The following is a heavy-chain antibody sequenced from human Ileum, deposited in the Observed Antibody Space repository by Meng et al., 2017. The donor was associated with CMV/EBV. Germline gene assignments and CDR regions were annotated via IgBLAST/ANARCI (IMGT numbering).Heavy chain of an antibody. CDR3: ARERVVTATARWFDP. CDR1: GGSVSSGIYY. J-gene: IGHJ5*02. V-gene: IGHV4-61*01. Sequence: SETLSLTCTVSGGSVSSGIYYWTWIRQPPGKGLEWIGYIYYSGSTNYNASLKSRITISVDTSKNQFSLKLSSVTAADTAVYYCARERVVTATARWFDPCGQGILVVASS. CDR2: IYYSGST. D-gene: IGHD2-15*01.